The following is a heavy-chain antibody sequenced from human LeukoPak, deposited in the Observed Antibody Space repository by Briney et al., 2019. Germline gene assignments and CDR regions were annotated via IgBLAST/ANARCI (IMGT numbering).Heavy chain of an antibody. CDR2: INPNSGGT. D-gene: IGHD1-26*01. CDR1: GYTFTGYY. V-gene: IGHV1-2*02. Sequence: ASVKVSCKASGYTFTGYYMHWVRQAPGQGLEWMGWINPNSGGTNYAQKFQGRVTMTRDTSISTAYMELSRLRSDDTAVYYCASGSYPYYYYHYYMDVWGKGTTVTVSS. CDR3: ASGSYPYYYYHYYMDV. J-gene: IGHJ6*03.